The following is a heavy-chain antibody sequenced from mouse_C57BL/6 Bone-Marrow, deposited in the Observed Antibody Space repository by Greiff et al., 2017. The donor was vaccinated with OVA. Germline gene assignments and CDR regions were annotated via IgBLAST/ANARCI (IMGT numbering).Heavy chain of an antibody. CDR1: GYTFTSYW. J-gene: IGHJ1*03. V-gene: IGHV1-64*01. Sequence: QVQLQQPGAELVKPGASVKLSCKASGYTFTSYWMHWVKQRPGQGLEWIGMIHPNSGSTNYNEKFKSKATLTVDKSSSTAYMQLSSLTSEDSAVYCCARNFYYYGSPWYLDVWGTGTTVTVSS. CDR3: ARNFYYYGSPWYLDV. CDR2: IHPNSGST. D-gene: IGHD1-1*01.